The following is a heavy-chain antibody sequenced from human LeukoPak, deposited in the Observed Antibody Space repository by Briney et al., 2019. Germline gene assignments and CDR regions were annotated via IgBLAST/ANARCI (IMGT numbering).Heavy chain of an antibody. V-gene: IGHV4-59*01. CDR3: ASYYDSSGGYFQH. CDR2: IYYSGST. D-gene: IGHD3-22*01. Sequence: SETLSLTCTVSGGSISSYYWSWIRQPPGKGLEWIGYIYYSGSTNYNPSLKSRVTISVDTSKNQFSLKLSSVTAADTAVYYCASYYDSSGGYFQHWGQGTLVTVSS. J-gene: IGHJ1*01. CDR1: GGSISSYY.